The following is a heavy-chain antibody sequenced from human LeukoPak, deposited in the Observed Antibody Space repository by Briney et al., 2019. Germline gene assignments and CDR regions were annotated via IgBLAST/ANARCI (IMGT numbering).Heavy chain of an antibody. V-gene: IGHV4-4*07. CDR1: GGSISSYY. CDR3: ARRLSSGWYEFDY. Sequence: SETLSLTCTVSGGSISSYYWSWTRQPAGKGLEWIGRIYTSGTTNYNPSLKSRVTISVDKSKNQFSLKLSSVTAADTAVYYCARRLSSGWYEFDYWGQGTLVTVSS. D-gene: IGHD6-19*01. J-gene: IGHJ4*02. CDR2: IYTSGTT.